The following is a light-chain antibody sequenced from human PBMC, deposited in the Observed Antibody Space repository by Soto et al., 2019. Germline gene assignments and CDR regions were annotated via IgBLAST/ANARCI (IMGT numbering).Light chain of an antibody. CDR3: QQASTFPFT. J-gene: IGKJ4*01. CDR1: QVISSW. CDR2: KAS. V-gene: IGKV1-12*01. Sequence: DVQMTQSPSSLSASVGDRVTITCRASQVISSWLVWYQQKPGNAPKLLIYKASTLQSGVPSRYSGSESGTEFTLTISVLQPEEFATYYCQQASTFPFTFGGGTEVRIK.